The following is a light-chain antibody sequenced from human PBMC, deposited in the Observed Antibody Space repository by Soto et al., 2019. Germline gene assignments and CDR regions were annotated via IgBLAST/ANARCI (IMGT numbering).Light chain of an antibody. J-gene: IGKJ4*01. Sequence: EIVMTQSPATLSVSPGERATLSCRASQSVSSNLAWYQQKPGQAPRLRIYGASTRATGIPARFSGSGSGTEVTLTISSLQSEDLAVYYCQQYNSWPPLTFGGGTKVEIK. V-gene: IGKV3-15*01. CDR2: GAS. CDR1: QSVSSN. CDR3: QQYNSWPPLT.